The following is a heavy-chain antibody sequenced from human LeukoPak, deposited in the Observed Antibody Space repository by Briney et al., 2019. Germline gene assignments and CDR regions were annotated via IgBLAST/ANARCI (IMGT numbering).Heavy chain of an antibody. CDR2: ISSSSSTI. CDR3: ARDGDSGSYSSFFDY. D-gene: IGHD1-26*01. Sequence: GGSLRLSCAASGFTFSSYSMNWVRQAPGKGLEWVSYISSSSSTIYYADSVKGRFTISRDNAKNSLYLQMNSLRAEDTAVYYCARDGDSGSYSSFFDYWGQGTLVTVSS. CDR1: GFTFSSYS. J-gene: IGHJ4*02. V-gene: IGHV3-48*04.